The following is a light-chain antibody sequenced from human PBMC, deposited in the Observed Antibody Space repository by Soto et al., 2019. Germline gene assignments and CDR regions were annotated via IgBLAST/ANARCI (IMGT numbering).Light chain of an antibody. Sequence: QSVLTQPASVSGSPGQSITISCTGTSSDVGDYDLVSWYQQYPGKAPKLMIYEVTNRPSGISNRFSGSKSGNTVSLTISGLQAEDAADYYCSSYTSRSTLVFGTGTKVTVL. V-gene: IGLV2-14*01. CDR3: SSYTSRSTLV. J-gene: IGLJ1*01. CDR2: EVT. CDR1: SSDVGDYDL.